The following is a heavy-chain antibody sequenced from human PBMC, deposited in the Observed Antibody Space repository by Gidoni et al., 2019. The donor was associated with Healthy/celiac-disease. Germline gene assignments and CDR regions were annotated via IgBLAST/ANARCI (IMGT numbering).Heavy chain of an antibody. D-gene: IGHD4-17*01. J-gene: IGHJ3*02. CDR1: GGTFSSYA. Sequence: QVQLVQSAAEVQRPGSSVQVYCKLSGGTFSSYAISWVRQAPGQGLEWMGGIIPIYGTGNYEKKFQGRVTITADESTSTDYMELRSLRSEDTAVYYCARGNTDYGDFDASDIWGQGTMVTVSS. CDR3: ARGNTDYGDFDASDI. V-gene: IGHV1-69*01. CDR2: IIPIYGTG.